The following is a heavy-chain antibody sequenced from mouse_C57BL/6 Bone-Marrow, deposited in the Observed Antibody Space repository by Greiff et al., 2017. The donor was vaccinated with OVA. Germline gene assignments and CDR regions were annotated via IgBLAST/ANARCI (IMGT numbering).Heavy chain of an antibody. CDR1: GYTFTSYW. CDR2: IDPSDSYT. J-gene: IGHJ4*01. CDR3: ARYYYGSSLYAMDY. D-gene: IGHD1-1*01. V-gene: IGHV1-69*01. Sequence: VKLQQPGAELVMPGASVKLSCKASGYTFTSYWMHWVKQRPGQGLEWIGEIDPSDSYTNYNQKFKGKSTLTVDKSSSTAYMQLSSLTSEDSAVYYCARYYYGSSLYAMDYWGQGTSVTVSS.